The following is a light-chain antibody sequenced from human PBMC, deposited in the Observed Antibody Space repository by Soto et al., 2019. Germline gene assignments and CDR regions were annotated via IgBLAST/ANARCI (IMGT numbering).Light chain of an antibody. CDR3: QQYETYWT. CDR1: QSISNW. J-gene: IGKJ1*01. CDR2: DAS. V-gene: IGKV1-5*01. Sequence: DIQMTQSPSTLSASVGDRVTITCRASQSISNWLAWYQQKPGKAPNLLIYDASNFDSGDPSRFSGSGSGTEFTLTISSLQPDDFATYYCQQYETYWTFGQGTKVEVK.